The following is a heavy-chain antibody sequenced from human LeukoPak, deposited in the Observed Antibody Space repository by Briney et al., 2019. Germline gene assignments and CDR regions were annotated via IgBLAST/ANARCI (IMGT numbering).Heavy chain of an antibody. CDR3: TTVTMVRGLRGYFDS. D-gene: IGHD3-10*01. CDR2: LKGNTDGGTT. J-gene: IGHJ4*02. CDR1: GITFDNAW. Sequence: GGSLRLSCVASGITFDNAWMAWVRQAPGKGLEWVGRLKGNTDGGTTDYAAPVKGRFTISRDDSKNTLYLQMNSLQIEDTAMYYCTTVTMVRGLRGYFDSWGQGTLVTVSS. V-gene: IGHV3-15*01.